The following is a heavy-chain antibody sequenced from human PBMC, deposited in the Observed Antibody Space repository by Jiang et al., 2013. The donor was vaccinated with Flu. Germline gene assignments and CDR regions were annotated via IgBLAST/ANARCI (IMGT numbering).Heavy chain of an antibody. CDR1: GYTFTAYY. J-gene: IGHJ4*02. V-gene: IGHV1-2*02. D-gene: IGHD6-19*01. Sequence: GAEVKKPGASVKVSCKASGYTFTAYYMHWVRQAPGQGLEWMGWINPNSGGTNFAQKFQGRLTMTRDTSINTIYMELSRLRSDDTAVYYCAREVAVAGRSFDYWGQGTLVTVSS. CDR3: AREVAVAGRSFDY. CDR2: INPNSGGT.